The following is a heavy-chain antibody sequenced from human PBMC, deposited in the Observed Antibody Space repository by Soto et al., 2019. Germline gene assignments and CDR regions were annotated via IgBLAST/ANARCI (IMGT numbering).Heavy chain of an antibody. CDR1: GFIVSSNY. CDR3: ARAPAYYYYMDV. CDR2: IYSGGST. Sequence: GGSLRLSCAASGFIVSSNYMSWVRQAPGKGLEWVSVIYSGGSTYYADSVKGRFTISRDNSKNTLYLQMNSLRAEDTAVYYCARAPAYYYYMDVWGKGTTVTVSS. J-gene: IGHJ6*03. V-gene: IGHV3-66*01.